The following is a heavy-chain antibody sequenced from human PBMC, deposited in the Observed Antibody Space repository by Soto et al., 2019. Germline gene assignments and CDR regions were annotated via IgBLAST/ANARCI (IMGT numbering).Heavy chain of an antibody. CDR3: VRATYFSDSSGYTRCFDY. Sequence: EGSLRLSCAASGFTFSSYVMSWVRQAPGKGLEWVSAISGSGGRTYAASVKGRFTTSRDESKNSVYLQMNSLKTEDTAVYYCVRATYFSDSSGYTRCFDYWGQGTLVTVSS. CDR2: ISGSGGRT. J-gene: IGHJ4*02. CDR1: GFTFSSYV. D-gene: IGHD3-22*01. V-gene: IGHV3-23*01.